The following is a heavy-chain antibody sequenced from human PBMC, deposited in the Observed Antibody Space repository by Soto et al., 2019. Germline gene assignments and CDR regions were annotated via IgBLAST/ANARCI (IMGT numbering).Heavy chain of an antibody. V-gene: IGHV4-4*03. CDR2: IYHTGST. CDR1: RRPTTTTNT. Sequence: PETLSLNCAGSRRPTTTTNTSGWVRQPPGKGLEWIGEIYHTGSTNYNPSLKSRVTISVDKSKNQLSLKLSFVTAADTAVYYCTRDTYIPPTTWGQGTLVTVSS. D-gene: IGHD2-2*01. J-gene: IGHJ5*02. CDR3: TRDTYIPPTT.